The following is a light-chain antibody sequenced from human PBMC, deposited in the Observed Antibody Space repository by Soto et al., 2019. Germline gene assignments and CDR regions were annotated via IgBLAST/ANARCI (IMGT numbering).Light chain of an antibody. J-gene: IGKJ5*01. Sequence: EIVLTQSPATLSLSPGERATLSCRASQSVSSYLAWYRQKPGQAPRLLIYDASNRATGIPARFSGSGSGTDFTLTISSHEPEDFSVYYCQQRSNWPLITFGQGTRREIK. CDR2: DAS. V-gene: IGKV3-11*01. CDR3: QQRSNWPLIT. CDR1: QSVSSY.